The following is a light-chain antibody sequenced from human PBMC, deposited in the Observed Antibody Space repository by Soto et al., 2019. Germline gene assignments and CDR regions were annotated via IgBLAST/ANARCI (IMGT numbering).Light chain of an antibody. V-gene: IGKV1-33*01. CDR3: QQYDNLPRT. CDR1: QDISND. CDR2: DAS. Sequence: DIQMTQSPSSLSASVGDRVTITCQASQDISNDLNWYQQKPGKAPKLLIYDASNLQTGVPSRFSGIGSGTDFTFTISSLQPEDIATYYCQQYDNLPRTFGGGTKVDIK. J-gene: IGKJ4*01.